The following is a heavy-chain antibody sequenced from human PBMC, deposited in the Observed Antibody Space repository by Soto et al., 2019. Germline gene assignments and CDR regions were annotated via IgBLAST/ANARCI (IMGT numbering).Heavy chain of an antibody. Sequence: SESLSLTCAVYGGSFSGYYWSWIRQPPGKGLEWIGEINHSGSTNYNPSLKSRVTISVDTSKNQFSLKLSSVTAADTAGYYCARGRSSQDIVVVVAATVYGMDVWGQGTTVTVSS. J-gene: IGHJ6*02. D-gene: IGHD2-15*01. CDR3: ARGRSSQDIVVVVAATVYGMDV. CDR1: GGSFSGYY. CDR2: INHSGST. V-gene: IGHV4-34*01.